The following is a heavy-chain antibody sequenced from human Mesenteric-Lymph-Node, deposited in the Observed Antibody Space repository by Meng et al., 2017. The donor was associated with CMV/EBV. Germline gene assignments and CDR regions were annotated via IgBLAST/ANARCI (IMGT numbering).Heavy chain of an antibody. CDR2: IQYDGSNK. Sequence: GESLKISCAPSGFTFSTYGMHWVRQAPGKGLEWVAFIQYDGSNKYYADSVRGRFTISRDNAKNSLYLQMNSLRAEDTAVYYCVRGDLTDAFEIWGQGTMVTVSS. CDR3: VRGDLTDAFEI. J-gene: IGHJ3*02. D-gene: IGHD3-3*01. V-gene: IGHV3-30*02. CDR1: GFTFSTYG.